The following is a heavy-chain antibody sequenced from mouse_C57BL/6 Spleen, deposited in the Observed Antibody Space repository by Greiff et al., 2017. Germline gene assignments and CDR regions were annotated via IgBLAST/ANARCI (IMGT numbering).Heavy chain of an antibody. CDR1: GYAFSSSW. CDR2: IYPGDGDT. J-gene: IGHJ3*01. D-gene: IGHD1-1*02. Sequence: QVQLQQSGPELVKPGASVKISCKASGYAFSSSWMNWVKQRPGQGLEWIGRIYPGDGDTNYNGKFKGKATLTADKSSSTAYMPRSSLTSEESAVYFCAPLWEGYWFAYWGQGTLVTVST. V-gene: IGHV1-82*01. CDR3: APLWEGYWFAY.